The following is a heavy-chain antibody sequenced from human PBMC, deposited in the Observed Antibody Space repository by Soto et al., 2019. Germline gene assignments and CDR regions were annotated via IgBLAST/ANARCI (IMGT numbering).Heavy chain of an antibody. Sequence: EVQLVESGGGLIKPGGSLRLSCAASGFTFSNAWMSWVRQAPGKGLEWVGRIKKQTDGGTTDYAAPVKGRFTISRDDSTNTLYLQMNSLKTADTAVYYCGTLGYSASGSPNYFDCWGQGTLVTVSS. CDR3: GTLGYSASGSPNYFDC. J-gene: IGHJ4*02. CDR2: IKKQTDGGTT. CDR1: GFTFSNAW. D-gene: IGHD5-12*01. V-gene: IGHV3-15*01.